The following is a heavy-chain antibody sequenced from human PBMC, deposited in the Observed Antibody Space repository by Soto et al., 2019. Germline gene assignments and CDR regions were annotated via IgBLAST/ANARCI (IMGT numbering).Heavy chain of an antibody. CDR3: AAGFPPDY. J-gene: IGHJ4*02. D-gene: IGHD3-10*01. V-gene: IGHV3-7*01. Sequence: EEQLVESGGGLVQPGGSLKLSCAASGFTFSSFWMNWVRQAPGKGLEWVANIKGDGSEKYYVDSVKGRFTISRDNAKNSLYLEMNSLRAEDTAVYYCAAGFPPDYWGQGTLVTVSS. CDR1: GFTFSSFW. CDR2: IKGDGSEK.